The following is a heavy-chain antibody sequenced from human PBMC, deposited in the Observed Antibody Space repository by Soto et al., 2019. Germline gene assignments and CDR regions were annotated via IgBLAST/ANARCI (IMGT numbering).Heavy chain of an antibody. D-gene: IGHD2-15*01. Sequence: SVKVSCKASGGTFSSYAISWVRQAPGQGLEWMGGIIPIFGTANYAQKFQGRVTITADEPTSTAYMELSSLRSEDTAVYYCASLVGCSGGSCYPGNYYFDYWGQGTLVTVSS. V-gene: IGHV1-69*13. CDR3: ASLVGCSGGSCYPGNYYFDY. CDR1: GGTFSSYA. CDR2: IIPIFGTA. J-gene: IGHJ4*02.